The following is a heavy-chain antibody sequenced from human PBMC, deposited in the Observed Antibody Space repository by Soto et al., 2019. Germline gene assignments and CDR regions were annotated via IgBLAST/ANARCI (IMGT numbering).Heavy chain of an antibody. Sequence: QVQLVQSGAEVKKPGAPVKVSCEASGYSFIDYYIHWVRQAPGQGFEWMGRISPKSAGTDYAKKFEDRVTLTWDTSLNTAYMELSSLKSDDTAVYYCARPPGYISDWYYFDLWGQGTRVTVSS. D-gene: IGHD3-9*01. CDR3: ARPPGYISDWYYFDL. CDR1: GYSFIDYY. CDR2: ISPKSAGT. V-gene: IGHV1-2*02. J-gene: IGHJ4*02.